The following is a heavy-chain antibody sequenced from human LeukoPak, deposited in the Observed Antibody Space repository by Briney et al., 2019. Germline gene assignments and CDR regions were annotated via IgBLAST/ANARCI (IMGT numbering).Heavy chain of an antibody. D-gene: IGHD2-2*01. CDR2: ISAYNGNT. J-gene: IGHJ5*02. CDR3: AREGALYQLLSGFVLHP. V-gene: IGHV1-18*01. CDR1: GYTFTSYG. Sequence: GASVKVSCKASGYTFTSYGISWVRQAPGQGLEWMGWISAYNGNTNYAQKLQGRVTMTTDTSTSTAYMELRSLRSDDTAVYYCAREGALYQLLSGFVLHPWGQGTLVTVSS.